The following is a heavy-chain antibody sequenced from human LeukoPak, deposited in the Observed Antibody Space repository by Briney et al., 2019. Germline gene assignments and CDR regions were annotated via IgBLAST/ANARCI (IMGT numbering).Heavy chain of an antibody. D-gene: IGHD3-10*01. CDR2: MDPSGTQT. V-gene: IGHV3-7*01. Sequence: FTSSGSGFTFNGSWMNWVRQAPGKGLEWVANMDPSGTQTRYVDSVKGRFTISKDDPGTSLYLEMHSLRAEDTAIYYCAKDVGGRFGELFQGNFDYWGQGTLVTVSS. CDR1: GFTFNGSW. J-gene: IGHJ4*02. CDR3: AKDVGGRFGELFQGNFDY.